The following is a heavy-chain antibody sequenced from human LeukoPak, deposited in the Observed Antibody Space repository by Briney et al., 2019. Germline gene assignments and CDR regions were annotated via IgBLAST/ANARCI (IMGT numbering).Heavy chain of an antibody. CDR1: GFTFSSYG. D-gene: IGHD3-22*01. V-gene: IGHV3-30*02. J-gene: IGHJ4*02. Sequence: PGGSLRLSCAASGFTFSSYGMHWVRQAPGKGLEWVAFIRYDGSNKYYADSVKGRFTISRDNSKNTLYLQMNSLRAEDTAVYYCASDRTYYYDSSGYYYAYRLDYWGQGTLVTVSS. CDR3: ASDRTYYYDSSGYYYAYRLDY. CDR2: IRYDGSNK.